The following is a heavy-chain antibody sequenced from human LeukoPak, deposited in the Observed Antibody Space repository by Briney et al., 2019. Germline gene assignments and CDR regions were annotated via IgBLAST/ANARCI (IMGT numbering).Heavy chain of an antibody. CDR1: GGSISSYY. D-gene: IGHD3-9*01. V-gene: IGHV4-59*01. CDR2: IYYSGST. Sequence: SETLSLTCTVSGGSISSYYWSWIRQPPGKGLEWIGYIYYSGSTNYNPSLKSRVTISVDTSKNQFSLKLSSVTAADTAVYYCARVGDILTGYSLRPLMGGWFDPWGQGTLVTVSS. J-gene: IGHJ5*02. CDR3: ARVGDILTGYSLRPLMGGWFDP.